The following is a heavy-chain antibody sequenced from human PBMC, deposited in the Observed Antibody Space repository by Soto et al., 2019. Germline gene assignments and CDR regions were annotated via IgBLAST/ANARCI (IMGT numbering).Heavy chain of an antibody. CDR3: ARGGGSSRTYYYYYMDV. V-gene: IGHV1-3*01. CDR2: ISAGNGNT. Sequence: ASVKVSCKASGYTFTSYAMHWVRQAPGQRFEWMGWISAGNGNTKYSQKFQGRVTITRDTSASTAYMELSSLRSEDTAVYYCARGGGSSRTYYYYYMDVWGKGTTVTVSS. D-gene: IGHD6-13*01. CDR1: GYTFTSYA. J-gene: IGHJ6*03.